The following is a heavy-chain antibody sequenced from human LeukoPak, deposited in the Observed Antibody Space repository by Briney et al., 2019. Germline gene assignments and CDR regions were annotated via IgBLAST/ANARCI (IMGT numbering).Heavy chain of an antibody. CDR3: ASSGYDILTGYYINFDY. J-gene: IGHJ4*02. V-gene: IGHV3-7*01. D-gene: IGHD3-9*01. CDR2: IKQDGSEK. CDR1: GFTFSSYW. Sequence: GGSLRLSCAASGFTFSSYWMSWVRQAPGKGLEWVANIKQDGSEKYYVDSVKGRFTISRDNAKNSLYLQMNSLRAEDTAVYYCASSGYDILTGYYINFDYWGQGTLVTVSS.